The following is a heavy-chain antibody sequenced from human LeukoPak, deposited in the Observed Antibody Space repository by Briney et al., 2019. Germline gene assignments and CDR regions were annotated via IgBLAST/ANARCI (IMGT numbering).Heavy chain of an antibody. CDR1: GFTFSNYG. CDR3: ARDSGYSGYGEEDY. CDR2: ISYEGSNK. Sequence: QPGRSLRLSCAASGFTFSNYGMHWVRQAPGKGPEWVAVISYEGSNKYYGDSVKGRFTISRDNSKNTLYLQMNSLKTEDTAVYYCARDSGYSGYGEEDYWGQGTLVTVSS. J-gene: IGHJ4*02. D-gene: IGHD5-12*01. V-gene: IGHV3-30*03.